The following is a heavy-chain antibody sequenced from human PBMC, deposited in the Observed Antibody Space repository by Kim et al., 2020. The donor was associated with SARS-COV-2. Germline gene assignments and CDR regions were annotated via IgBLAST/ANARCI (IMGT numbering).Heavy chain of an antibody. V-gene: IGHV4-59*01. CDR2: IYYSGST. Sequence: SETLSLTCTVSGGSISSYYWSWIRQPPGKGLEWIGYIYYSGSTNYNPSLKSRVTISVDTSKNQFSLKLSSVTAADTAVYYCARARDRGYCSGGSCHFSYYFDYWGQGTLVTVSS. D-gene: IGHD2-15*01. CDR1: GGSISSYY. J-gene: IGHJ4*02. CDR3: ARARDRGYCSGGSCHFSYYFDY.